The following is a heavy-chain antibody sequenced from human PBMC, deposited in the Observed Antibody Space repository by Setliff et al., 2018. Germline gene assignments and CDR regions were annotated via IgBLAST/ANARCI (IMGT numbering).Heavy chain of an antibody. J-gene: IGHJ6*02. CDR3: ARAGLLWFGDQTYYYYGMDV. CDR1: GYSFTTYW. D-gene: IGHD3-10*01. Sequence: GESLKISCKGSGYSFTTYWIGWVRQMPGKGLEWMGIIYPGDSDTRYSPSFQGQVTISADKPISTVYLQWSSLKASDSAMYYCARAGLLWFGDQTYYYYGMDVWGQGTTVTVSS. V-gene: IGHV5-51*04. CDR2: IYPGDSDT.